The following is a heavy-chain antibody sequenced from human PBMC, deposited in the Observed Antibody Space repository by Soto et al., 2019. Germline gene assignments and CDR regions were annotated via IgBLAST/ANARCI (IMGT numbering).Heavy chain of an antibody. CDR1: GGTFISYA. J-gene: IGHJ6*02. D-gene: IGHD3-16*02. V-gene: IGHV1-69*01. Sequence: QVQLVQSGAEVKKPGSSVKVSCTASGGTFISYAFSWVRQAPGQGLEWMGGIIPIFGTPNYAQKFQGRVTITAEQSTSTAYMYLSSLRTEDAAVYFWWRRRHTGGGVIANYGMDVWGPGPTVTVSS. CDR3: WRRRHTGGGVIANYGMDV. CDR2: IIPIFGTP.